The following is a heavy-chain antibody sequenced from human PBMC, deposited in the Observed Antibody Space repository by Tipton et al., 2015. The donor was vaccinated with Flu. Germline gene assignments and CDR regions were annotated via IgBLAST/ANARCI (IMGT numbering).Heavy chain of an antibody. CDR1: GPTTIGEFE. D-gene: IGHD6-19*01. J-gene: IGHJ4*02. Sequence: SLRLSCAAPGPTTIGEFEMNWVRQAPGKGLEWISYINDSGRKKKYADSVQGRFTISRDNARNSLYLQMNSLRVDDTATYYCAKDHDGWSLSWGQGILVTVSS. CDR2: INDSGRKK. V-gene: IGHV3-48*03. CDR3: AKDHDGWSLS.